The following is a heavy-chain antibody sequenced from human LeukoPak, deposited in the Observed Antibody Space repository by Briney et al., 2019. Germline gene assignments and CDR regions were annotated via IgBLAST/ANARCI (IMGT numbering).Heavy chain of an antibody. J-gene: IGHJ3*02. CDR1: GFTFSSYE. CDR3: GASRQYVGAFNI. CDR2: ISSSSTII. V-gene: IGHV3-48*03. Sequence: GGSLRLSCAASGFTFSSYELYWVRQAPGKGLEWISYISSSSTIIKYADSVRGRFTISRDDARESLYLQMSSLRADDTAIYYCGASRQYVGAFNIWGQGTLVTVSS. D-gene: IGHD3-16*01.